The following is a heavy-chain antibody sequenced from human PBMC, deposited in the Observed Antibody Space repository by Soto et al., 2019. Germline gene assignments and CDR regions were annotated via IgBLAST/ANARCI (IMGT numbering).Heavy chain of an antibody. CDR1: GGSFSGYY. D-gene: IGHD3-10*01. J-gene: IGHJ6*02. V-gene: IGHV4-34*01. CDR2: INHSGST. CDR3: ARKKKGLLWFGRVGMDV. Sequence: PSETLSLTCAVYGGSFSGYYWSWIRQPPGKGLEWIGEINHSGSTNYNPSLKSRVTISVDTSKNQFSLKLSSVTAADTAVYYCARKKKGLLWFGRVGMDVWGQGTTVT.